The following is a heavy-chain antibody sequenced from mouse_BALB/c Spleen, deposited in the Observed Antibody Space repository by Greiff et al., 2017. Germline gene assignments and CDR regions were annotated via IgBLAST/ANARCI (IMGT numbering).Heavy chain of an antibody. Sequence: EVLLVESGPGLVKPSQSLSLTCTVTGYSITSDYAWNWIRQFPGNKLEWMGYISYSGSTSYNPSLKSRISITRDTSKNQFFLQLNSVTTEDTATYYCARNYGDGFWFAYWGQGTLVTVSA. CDR3: ARNYGDGFWFAY. V-gene: IGHV3-2*02. J-gene: IGHJ3*01. CDR2: ISYSGST. CDR1: GYSITSDYA. D-gene: IGHD2-13*01.